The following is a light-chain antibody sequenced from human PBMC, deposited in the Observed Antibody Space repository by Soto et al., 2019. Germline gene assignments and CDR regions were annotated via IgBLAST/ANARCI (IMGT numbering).Light chain of an antibody. V-gene: IGKV3-20*01. J-gene: IGKJ2*01. CDR2: GAS. Sequence: EIVLTQSPGPLSLSPGTRATLSYRASQSVTGSKLAWFQQRPGQAPRLLIYGASTRATDIPARFSGTGSGTNYTLTISGLEPEDFVLYFCQQYGNSPFTFGQGTKLDIK. CDR1: QSVTGSK. CDR3: QQYGNSPFT.